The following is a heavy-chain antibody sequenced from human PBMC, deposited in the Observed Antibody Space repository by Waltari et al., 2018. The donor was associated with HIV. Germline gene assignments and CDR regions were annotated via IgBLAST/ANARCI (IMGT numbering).Heavy chain of an antibody. V-gene: IGHV3-49*04. J-gene: IGHJ4*02. D-gene: IGHD2-15*01. CDR1: GLTFGDLG. CDR2: IRSKPYGGTT. Sequence: EVQLVASGGGLIQPGRSLSLSCTTFGLTFGDLGMSWVRRAPGKGLEWVGFIRSKPYGGTTEYAASVKGRFTISRDDSKSIADLQMNSLKTEDTAVYYCTRVRRRSGGSYEFDYWGQGTLVTVSS. CDR3: TRVRRRSGGSYEFDY.